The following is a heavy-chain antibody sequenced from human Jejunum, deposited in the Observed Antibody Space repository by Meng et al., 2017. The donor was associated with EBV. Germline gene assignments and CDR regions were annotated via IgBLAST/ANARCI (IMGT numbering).Heavy chain of an antibody. D-gene: IGHD1-14*01. V-gene: IGHV4-4*02. CDR1: TDFISSYEW. Sequence: QVQLQESGPGLVKPSGTLSLTCASSTDFISSYEWWSWVRQPPGKGLEWLGEINQVGSTYYNPSLKSRVTISIDTSKRQFSLRLNSMTAADTAVYYCARASSERLLDYWGQGTLVTVSS. CDR2: INQVGST. J-gene: IGHJ4*02. CDR3: ARASSERLLDY.